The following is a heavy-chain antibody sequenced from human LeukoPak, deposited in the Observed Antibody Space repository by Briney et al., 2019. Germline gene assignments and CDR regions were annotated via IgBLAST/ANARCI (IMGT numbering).Heavy chain of an antibody. V-gene: IGHV3-9*01. CDR1: GFTFDDYA. D-gene: IGHD5-18*01. CDR2: ISWNSGSI. CDR3: ARWNIQPWSTTDY. Sequence: GGSLRLSCAASGFTFDDYAMHWVRQAPGKGLEWVSGISWNSGSIGYADSVKGRFTISRDNAKNSLYLQMNSLRAEDTAVYYCARWNIQPWSTTDYWGQGTLVTVSS. J-gene: IGHJ4*02.